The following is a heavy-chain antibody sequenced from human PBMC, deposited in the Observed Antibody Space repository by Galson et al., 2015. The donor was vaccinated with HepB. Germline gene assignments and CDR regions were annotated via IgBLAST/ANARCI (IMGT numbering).Heavy chain of an antibody. CDR3: ARVPPQWPKIN. V-gene: IGHV3-53*01. D-gene: IGHD6-19*01. Sequence: SLRLSCAASGFTVSSNYMSWVRQAPGKGLEWVSVIYSGGSTYYADSVKGRFTISRDNSKNTLYLQMNSLRAEDTAVYYCARVPPQWPKINWGQGTLVTVSS. CDR2: IYSGGST. CDR1: GFTVSSNY. J-gene: IGHJ4*02.